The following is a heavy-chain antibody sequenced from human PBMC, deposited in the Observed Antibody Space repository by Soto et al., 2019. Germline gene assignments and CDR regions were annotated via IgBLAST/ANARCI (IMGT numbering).Heavy chain of an antibody. CDR2: MSYDGSNK. Sequence: GGSLRLSCAASGFTFTTYGMNWVRQAPGKGLEWVAVMSYDGSNKLYADSVRGRFAISRDNSKNTLYLQMDSLRPEDTAVYYCARDRLAVAGFFDYWGQGTLVTVSS. CDR1: GFTFTTYG. J-gene: IGHJ4*02. CDR3: ARDRLAVAGFFDY. D-gene: IGHD6-19*01. V-gene: IGHV3-30*03.